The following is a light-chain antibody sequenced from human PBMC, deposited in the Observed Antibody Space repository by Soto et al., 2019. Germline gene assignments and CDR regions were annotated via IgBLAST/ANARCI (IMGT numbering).Light chain of an antibody. CDR3: QQYCSSGT. V-gene: IGKV3-20*01. Sequence: IVLNKSPGTLSLYPGERATLSCMASQSVSNNYLAWYQQKPGQAPRLLIYGASNRATGIPDRFSGSGSGTDFTLTISRLEPEDFAVYYCQQYCSSGTFGQGAKVDI. J-gene: IGKJ1*01. CDR2: GAS. CDR1: QSVSNNY.